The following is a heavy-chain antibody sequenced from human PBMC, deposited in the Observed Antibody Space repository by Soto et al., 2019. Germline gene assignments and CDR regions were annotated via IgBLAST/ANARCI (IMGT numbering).Heavy chain of an antibody. D-gene: IGHD1-26*01. V-gene: IGHV4-38-2*01. J-gene: IGHJ3*02. Sequence: QTLGDTWGVSAYMLRHHYYWAWIRQPPGKGLEWIASVYRSGNTYYNPSLKSRVTISVDTSKNHFSLKLISVTATVSAVYYCARGENDAFDIWGQGTIVT. CDR3: ARGENDAFDI. CDR2: VYRSGNT. CDR1: AYMLRHHYY.